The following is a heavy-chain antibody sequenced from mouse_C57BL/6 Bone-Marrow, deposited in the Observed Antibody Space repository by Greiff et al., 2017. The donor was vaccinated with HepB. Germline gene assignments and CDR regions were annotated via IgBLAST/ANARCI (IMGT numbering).Heavy chain of an antibody. CDR1: GIDFSRYW. CDR3: ASLVYCVWFAY. V-gene: IGHV4-1*01. CDR2: INVDSSTI. Sequence: EVHLVESGGGLVQPGGSLKLSCAASGIDFSRYWMGWVRRAPGKGLEWIGEINVDSSTINYAPSLKDKFIISRDNAKNTLYLQMSNVRSEDTALYYCASLVYCVWFAYWRRGTLVSVST. J-gene: IGHJ3*01.